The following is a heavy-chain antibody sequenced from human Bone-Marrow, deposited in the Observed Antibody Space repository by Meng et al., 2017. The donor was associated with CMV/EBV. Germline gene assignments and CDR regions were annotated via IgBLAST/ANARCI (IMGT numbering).Heavy chain of an antibody. CDR1: GGTFSSYA. V-gene: IGHV1-2*02. D-gene: IGHD3-16*01. J-gene: IGHJ4*02. Sequence: ASVKVSCKASGGTFSSYAISWVRQAPGHGLEWMGCIDPNSGDTTHAQKFQGRVTMTSDISINTAYMDLSRLRFDDTAVYYCARGGPARGELPLDGARGTLVTVSS. CDR2: IDPNSGDT. CDR3: ARGGPARGELPLD.